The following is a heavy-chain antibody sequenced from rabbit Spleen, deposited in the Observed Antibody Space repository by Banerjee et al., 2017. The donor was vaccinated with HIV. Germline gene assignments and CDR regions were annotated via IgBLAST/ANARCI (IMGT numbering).Heavy chain of an antibody. CDR1: VGSFSGDSS. CDR3: AGPATDGAASYVYAGYYGLDL. V-gene: IGHV1S40*01. CDR2: IYAGSSGNT. J-gene: IGHJ6*01. Sequence: QSLEDSGGGLVHPEGSLTLTCTASVGSFSGDSSICWVRQAPGKGLERIACIYAGSSGNTYYEDWAKAQFSISKPPSTTLTLQKASLRAADAGPYSGAGPATDGAASYVYAGYYGLDLWRP. D-gene: IGHD6-1*01.